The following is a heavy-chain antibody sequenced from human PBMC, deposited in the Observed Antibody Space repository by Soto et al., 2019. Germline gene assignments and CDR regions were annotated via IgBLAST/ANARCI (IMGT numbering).Heavy chain of an antibody. CDR2: TYYRSKWYN. CDR3: ARRGGGNYPFYFDY. D-gene: IGHD1-26*01. J-gene: IGHJ4*02. Sequence: SQTLSLTCAISGDSVSSNSAAWSWIRQSPSRGLEWLGRTYYRSKWYNDYAVSVKSRITINPDTSKRQFSLKLSFVTAADTAVYYCARRGGGNYPFYFDYWGQGALVTVSS. CDR1: GDSVSSNSAA. V-gene: IGHV6-1*01.